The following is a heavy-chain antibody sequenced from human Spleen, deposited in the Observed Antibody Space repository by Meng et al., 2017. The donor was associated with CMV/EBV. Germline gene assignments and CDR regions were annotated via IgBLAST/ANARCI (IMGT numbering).Heavy chain of an antibody. CDR2: ISSSGSTI. V-gene: IGHV3-48*03. Sequence: GGSLRLSCAASGFTFDDYAMHWVRQAPGKGLEWVSYISSSGSTIYYADSVKGRFTISRDNAKNSLYLQMNSLRAEDTAVYYCARDWVLGCSSTSCYAFHYYYGMDVWGQGTTVTVSS. J-gene: IGHJ6*02. CDR3: ARDWVLGCSSTSCYAFHYYYGMDV. CDR1: GFTFDDYA. D-gene: IGHD2-2*01.